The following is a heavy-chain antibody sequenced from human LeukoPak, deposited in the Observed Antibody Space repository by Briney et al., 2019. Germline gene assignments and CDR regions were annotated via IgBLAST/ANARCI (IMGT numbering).Heavy chain of an antibody. J-gene: IGHJ4*02. Sequence: GGSLRLSCAGSGFTFGGYGMHWFRQTPGKGLEWVAVIAYDGSRAFYADSVKGRFTISRDNSRNTMSVQMDDLRAEDTAVYYCTRYNNNHFDYWGQGTLVTVSS. D-gene: IGHD1-14*01. CDR3: TRYNNNHFDY. V-gene: IGHV3-33*01. CDR1: GFTFGGYG. CDR2: IAYDGSRA.